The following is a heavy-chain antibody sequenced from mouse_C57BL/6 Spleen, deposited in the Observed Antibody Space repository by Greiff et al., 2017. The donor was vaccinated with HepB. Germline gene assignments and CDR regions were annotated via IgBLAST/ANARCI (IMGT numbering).Heavy chain of an antibody. V-gene: IGHV1-69*01. CDR2: IDPSDSYT. D-gene: IGHD1-1*01. J-gene: IGHJ4*01. CDR1: GYTFTSYW. CDR3: ARSSTVVATRDMDY. Sequence: QVQLQQPGAELVMPGASVKLSCKASGYTFTSYWMHWVKQRPGQGLEWIGEIDPSDSYTNYNQKFKGKSTLTVDKSSSTAYMQLSSLTSEDSAVYYCARSSTVVATRDMDYWGQGTSVTVSS.